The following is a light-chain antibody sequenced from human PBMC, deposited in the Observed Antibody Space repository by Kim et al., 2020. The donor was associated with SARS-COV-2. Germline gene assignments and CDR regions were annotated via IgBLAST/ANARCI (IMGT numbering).Light chain of an antibody. CDR2: GKN. CDR3: KSRDSSTKPWL. Sequence: SSELTQDPAVSVALGQTVRITCQGDSLRSYYASWYQQKPGQAPVLVIYGKNTRPSGIPDRFSGSSSGNTTSLTITGAQAEDEADYYCKSRDSSTKPWLFG. V-gene: IGLV3-19*01. CDR1: SLRSYY. J-gene: IGLJ3*02.